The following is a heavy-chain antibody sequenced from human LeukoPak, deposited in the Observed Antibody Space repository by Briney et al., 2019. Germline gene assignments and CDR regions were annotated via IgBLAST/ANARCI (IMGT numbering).Heavy chain of an antibody. CDR2: ISSSGSTR. V-gene: IGHV3-11*01. D-gene: IGHD5-18*01. CDR1: GFTFSDYY. J-gene: IGHJ4*02. Sequence: GGSLRLSCAASGFTFSDYYMSWIRLAPGKGLEWVSNISSSGSTRYYGDSAKGRFTISRDNAKNSLYLQMNSLRAEDTAVYYCARDLRYSYGSDYWGQGTLVTVSS. CDR3: ARDLRYSYGSDY.